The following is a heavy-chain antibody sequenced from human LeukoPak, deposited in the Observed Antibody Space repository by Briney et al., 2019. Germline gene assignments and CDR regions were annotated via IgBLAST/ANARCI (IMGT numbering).Heavy chain of an antibody. CDR3: ARRVTVVTHWIRAKNYWYFDL. V-gene: IGHV6-1*01. J-gene: IGHJ2*01. CDR2: TYYRSKWYN. CDR1: GDSVSRNTAA. D-gene: IGHD4-23*01. Sequence: SQTLSLTCVISGDSVSRNTAAWSWFRQSPSRGLEWLGRTYYRSKWYNDYAVSVKSRMTIIPDTSKNQFSLQLNSVTPEDTAVYYCARRVTVVTHWIRAKNYWYFDLWGRGTLVTVSS.